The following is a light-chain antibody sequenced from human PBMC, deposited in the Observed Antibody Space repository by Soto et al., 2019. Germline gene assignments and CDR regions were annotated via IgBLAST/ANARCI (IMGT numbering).Light chain of an antibody. CDR2: GAS. J-gene: IGKJ2*01. V-gene: IGKV3-15*01. CDR1: QSISSE. Sequence: EIVMTQSPATLSVSPGERATLSCRASQSISSELAWYQQRPGQPPRLLIYGASTRATGVPDRFTGSVSGSDFTLTISGLQSEDFAVYYCQQGHNWPLTFGQGTRLEI. CDR3: QQGHNWPLT.